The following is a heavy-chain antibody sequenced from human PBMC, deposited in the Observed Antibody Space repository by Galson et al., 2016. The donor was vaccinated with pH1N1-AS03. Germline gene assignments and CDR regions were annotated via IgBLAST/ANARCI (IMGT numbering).Heavy chain of an antibody. V-gene: IGHV1-2*04. J-gene: IGHJ6*02. CDR2: INPKSGVT. D-gene: IGHD2-2*01. Sequence: SVKVSCKASGYIFTGFYVHWVRQAPGQGLELMGWINPKSGVTNYAQKFQAWVTMTWDTSSSTAYMEMSGLKSDDTAVYYCARDPRGPCTSSSCPTACYFGMDVWGQGTTVTVSS. CDR3: ARDPRGPCTSSSCPTACYFGMDV. CDR1: GYIFTGFY.